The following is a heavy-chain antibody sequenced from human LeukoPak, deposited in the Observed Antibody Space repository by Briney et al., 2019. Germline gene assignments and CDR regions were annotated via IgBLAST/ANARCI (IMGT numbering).Heavy chain of an antibody. CDR2: INPKGVST. CDR3: ARGGRERYSSGWTDAFDI. J-gene: IGHJ3*02. D-gene: IGHD6-19*01. CDR1: VYTFTSFY. Sequence: ASVKLSCEASVYTFTSFYMHWVRRAPRQGLEWMGIINPKGVSTSYAQKFQGRVTMTRDTSTSTVYMELSSLSPEDTAVYYCARGGRERYSSGWTDAFDIWGQGTMVTVSS. V-gene: IGHV1-46*01.